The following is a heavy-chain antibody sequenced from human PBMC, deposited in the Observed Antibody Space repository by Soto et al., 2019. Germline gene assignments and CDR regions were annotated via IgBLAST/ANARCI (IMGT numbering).Heavy chain of an antibody. Sequence: QVQLVESGGGVVQPGRSLRLSCVASGFTFSTTGMHWVRQVPGKGLEWVAMISHDGGATYYADSVKGRFTISRDTSKSTLYLQMNSLRHEDTAVYHCAKDLYGAGWYNYFDPWGQGTLVTVSS. D-gene: IGHD6-19*01. CDR3: AKDLYGAGWYNYFDP. CDR2: ISHDGGAT. CDR1: GFTFSTTG. V-gene: IGHV3-30*18. J-gene: IGHJ5*02.